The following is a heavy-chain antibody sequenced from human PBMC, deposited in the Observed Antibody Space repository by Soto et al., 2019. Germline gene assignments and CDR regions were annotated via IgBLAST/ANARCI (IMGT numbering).Heavy chain of an antibody. CDR1: GYSFAGYW. CDR3: ARQIYDSDTGPNFQYYFDS. D-gene: IGHD3-22*01. Sequence: GESLKISCKGSGYSFAGYWITWVRQKPGKGLEWMGRIDPSDSQTHYSPSFRGHVTISVTKSITTVFLQWSSLRASDTAMYYCARQIYDSDTGPNFQYYFDSWGQGTPVTVSS. J-gene: IGHJ4*02. CDR2: IDPSDSQT. V-gene: IGHV5-10-1*01.